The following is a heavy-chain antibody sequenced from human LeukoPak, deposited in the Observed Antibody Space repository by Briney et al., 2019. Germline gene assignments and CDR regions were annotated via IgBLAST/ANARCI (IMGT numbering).Heavy chain of an antibody. Sequence: GGSLRLSCAASGFTFSSYTMHWVRLAPGRGPEWVALISHDGNNEYYRNSVRGRFTISRDTSKSTLYLQMNSLRAEDTAVYYCARGSTYYDSSGQVPFDYWGQGTLVTVSS. D-gene: IGHD3-22*01. J-gene: IGHJ4*02. V-gene: IGHV3-30-3*01. CDR2: ISHDGNNE. CDR1: GFTFSSYT. CDR3: ARGSTYYDSSGQVPFDY.